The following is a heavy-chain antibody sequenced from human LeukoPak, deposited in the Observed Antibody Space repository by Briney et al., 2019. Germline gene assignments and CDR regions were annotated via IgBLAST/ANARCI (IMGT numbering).Heavy chain of an antibody. J-gene: IGHJ4*02. D-gene: IGHD3-3*01. Sequence: SQTLSLTCAVSGVSITSDTYYWSWIRQPPGKGLEWIGYILHNGSTYHNPSFKSRVTISVDTSKNQFSLKLSSVTAADTAVYFCTRTRDFWSAYFDYWGQGILVTVSS. CDR3: TRTRDFWSAYFDY. CDR2: ILHNGST. CDR1: GVSITSDTYY. V-gene: IGHV4-30-2*01.